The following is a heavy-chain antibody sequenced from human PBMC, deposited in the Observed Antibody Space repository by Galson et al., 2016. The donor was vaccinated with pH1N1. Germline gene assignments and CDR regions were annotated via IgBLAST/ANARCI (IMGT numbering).Heavy chain of an antibody. CDR1: GYTFTNYG. V-gene: IGHV1-18*01. CDR3: ARDVRISLWLPDF. CDR2: MSAYNGNT. J-gene: IGHJ4*02. Sequence: SVKVSCKASGYTFTNYGITWVRQAPGQGLEWMAWMSAYNGNTNNAQKFQGRVTMATDTSTNTAYMELRNLTSDDTAVYYCARDVRISLWLPDFWGQGTLVTVSS. D-gene: IGHD5-18*01.